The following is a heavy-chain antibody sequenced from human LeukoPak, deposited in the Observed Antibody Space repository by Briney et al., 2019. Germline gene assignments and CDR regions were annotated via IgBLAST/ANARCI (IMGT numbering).Heavy chain of an antibody. Sequence: GGSLRLSCAASGCTFSSYAMSWVRQAPGKGLEWVSAISGGGGSTYYADSVKGRVTISRDNSKNTLYLQMHSLSAEDTAVYYCAKKSSGGSYYFDYWGQGSLVTVSS. D-gene: IGHD1-26*01. CDR1: GCTFSSYA. CDR2: ISGGGGST. CDR3: AKKSSGGSYYFDY. J-gene: IGHJ4*02. V-gene: IGHV3-23*01.